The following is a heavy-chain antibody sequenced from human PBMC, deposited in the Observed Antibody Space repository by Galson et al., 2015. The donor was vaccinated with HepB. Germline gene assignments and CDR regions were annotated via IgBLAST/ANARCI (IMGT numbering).Heavy chain of an antibody. CDR1: GFTFSSYA. J-gene: IGHJ3*02. CDR2: ISYDGINK. CDR3: AREQYSYGSGSYYAFDI. V-gene: IGHV3-30-3*01. Sequence: SLRLSCAASGFTFSSYAMHWVRQAPGKGLEWVAVISYDGINKFYADFVKGRFTISRDNSKNTLYLQVNSLRAEDTAVYYCAREQYSYGSGSYYAFDIWGQGTMVTVSS. D-gene: IGHD3-10*01.